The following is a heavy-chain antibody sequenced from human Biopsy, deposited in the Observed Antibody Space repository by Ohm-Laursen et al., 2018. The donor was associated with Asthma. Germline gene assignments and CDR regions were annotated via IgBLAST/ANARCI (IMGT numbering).Heavy chain of an antibody. CDR2: ISVYNGNT. Sequence: ASVKVSCKTSSYTFNSAGITWVRQAPGQGLEWMGWISVYNGNTKVAQKLQDRVTMITDTSTSTAYMESRSLRSDDTAVYFCARAVDYSHYYGIDVWGQGTTVTVS. J-gene: IGHJ6*02. V-gene: IGHV1-18*01. CDR3: ARAVDYSHYYGIDV. D-gene: IGHD3-10*01. CDR1: SYTFNSAG.